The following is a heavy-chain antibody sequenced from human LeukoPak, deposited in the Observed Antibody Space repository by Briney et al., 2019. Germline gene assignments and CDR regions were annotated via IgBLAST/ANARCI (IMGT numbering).Heavy chain of an antibody. CDR1: GFTFSSYS. V-gene: IGHV3-21*01. J-gene: IGHJ3*02. Sequence: PGGSLRLSCAASGFTFSSYSMNWVRQAPGKGLEWVSSISSSSSYIDYADSVKGRFTISRDNAKNSLYLQMNSLRAEDTAVYYVARDQRLSVGADIWGQGTMVTVSS. CDR3: ARDQRLSVGADI. D-gene: IGHD1-26*01. CDR2: ISSSSSYI.